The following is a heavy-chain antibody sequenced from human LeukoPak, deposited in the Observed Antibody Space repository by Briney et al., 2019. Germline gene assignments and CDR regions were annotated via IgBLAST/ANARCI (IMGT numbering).Heavy chain of an antibody. D-gene: IGHD6-13*01. Sequence: GGSLRLSCAASGFTFSSYSMNWVRQAPGKVLEWVSSITATSSYIYYADSVRGRFTISRDNAKNSLYLQMNSLRAEDTAVYYCARPAAAIPPYWGQGTLVTVSS. CDR2: ITATSSYI. CDR1: GFTFSSYS. CDR3: ARPAAAIPPY. V-gene: IGHV3-21*01. J-gene: IGHJ4*02.